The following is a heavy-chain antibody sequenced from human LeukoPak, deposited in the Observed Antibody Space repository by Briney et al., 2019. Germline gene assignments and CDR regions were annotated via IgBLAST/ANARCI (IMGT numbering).Heavy chain of an antibody. CDR2: IKQDGSEK. Sequence: TGGSLRLSCAASGFTFSNYAMSWVRQAPGKGLEWVANIKQDGSEKYYVDSVKGRFTISRDNAKNSLYLQMNSLRAEDTAVYYCARRHWDSSGYPSGYYFDYWGQGTLVTVSS. CDR3: ARRHWDSSGYPSGYYFDY. J-gene: IGHJ4*02. CDR1: GFTFSNYA. V-gene: IGHV3-7*04. D-gene: IGHD3-22*01.